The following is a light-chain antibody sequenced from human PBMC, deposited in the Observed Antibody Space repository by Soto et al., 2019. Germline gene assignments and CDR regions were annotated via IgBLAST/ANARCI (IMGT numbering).Light chain of an antibody. CDR3: QQYNNWPPWWA. CDR2: GAS. Sequence: EIVMTQSPGTLSLSPGERATLSCRASQSVSSSYLAWYQQKPGQAPRLLIYGASTRATGIPARFSGSGSGTEFTLTISSLQSEDFAVYYCQQYNNWPPWWAFGQGTKVDIK. CDR1: QSVSSSY. J-gene: IGKJ2*01. V-gene: IGKV3-15*01.